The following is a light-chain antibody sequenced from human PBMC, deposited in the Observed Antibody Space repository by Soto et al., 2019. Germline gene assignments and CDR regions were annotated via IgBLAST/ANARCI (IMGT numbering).Light chain of an antibody. CDR2: AAS. CDR3: QQSYGPLYT. V-gene: IGKV1-39*01. J-gene: IGKJ2*01. Sequence: EMTQSPSSLSASVGDRVTITCRASKSISDNVNWYQFQPGKAPKLLIYAASSLQTGVPSRFSGSGSGTDFALIISSLQPEDSATYYCQQSYGPLYTFGLGTKVEIK. CDR1: KSISDN.